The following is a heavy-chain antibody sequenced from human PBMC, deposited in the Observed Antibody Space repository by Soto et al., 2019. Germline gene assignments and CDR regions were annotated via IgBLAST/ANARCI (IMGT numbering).Heavy chain of an antibody. CDR2: VYYRGRS. CDR3: VSQRTTVPTQAYFDY. D-gene: IGHD4-17*01. Sequence: SETLSLTCTVSGGSVTNSSYYWGWIRQSPGKGLEWIGSVYYRGRSYSKSSVKSRVTISVDTSKNRSSLSLNSVTASDTAVYFCVSQRTTVPTQAYFDYWGPGALVTVSS. V-gene: IGHV4-39*01. J-gene: IGHJ4*02. CDR1: GGSVTNSSYY.